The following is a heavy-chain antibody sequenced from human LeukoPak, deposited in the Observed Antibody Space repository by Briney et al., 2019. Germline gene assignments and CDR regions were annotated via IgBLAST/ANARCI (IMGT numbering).Heavy chain of an antibody. Sequence: ASVKVSCKASGYTFTVYHMHWVRQAPGQGLEWMGIINPSDGSTTYAQEFQGRVSITRDMSTSTIYMELSSLRSDDTAVYYCAREGLIAAAASGGFDIWGQGTMVTVSS. CDR2: INPSDGST. D-gene: IGHD6-13*01. CDR1: GYTFTVYH. CDR3: AREGLIAAAASGGFDI. V-gene: IGHV1-46*01. J-gene: IGHJ3*02.